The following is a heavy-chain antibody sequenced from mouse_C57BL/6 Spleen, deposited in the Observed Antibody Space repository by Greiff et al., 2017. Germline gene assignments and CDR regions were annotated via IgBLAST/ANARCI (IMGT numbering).Heavy chain of an antibody. J-gene: IGHJ4*01. D-gene: IGHD1-1*01. Sequence: QVQLQQPGAALVKPGASVKLSCKASGYTFTSYWMHWVKQRPGQGLAWIGRIHPNSGSTNYNQKFKSKATLTVDKSSSTAYMQLSSLTSEDSAVDDCAYYNGSSYYAMDYWGQGTFVTVSS. V-gene: IGHV1-64*01. CDR2: IHPNSGST. CDR1: GYTFTSYW. CDR3: AYYNGSSYYAMDY.